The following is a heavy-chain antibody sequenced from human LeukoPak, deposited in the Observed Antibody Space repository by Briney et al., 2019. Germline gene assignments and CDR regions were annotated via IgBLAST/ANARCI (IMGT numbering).Heavy chain of an antibody. CDR1: GYTFTSYY. D-gene: IGHD2-15*01. J-gene: IGHJ5*02. V-gene: IGHV1-46*01. Sequence: GASVKVSCKASGYTFTSYYMHWVRQAPGQGLEWMGIINPSGGSTSYAQKFQGRVTMTRDTSTSTVYMVLSSLRSEDTAVYYCARAAYCSGGSCSNWFDPWGQGTLVTVSS. CDR3: ARAAYCSGGSCSNWFDP. CDR2: INPSGGST.